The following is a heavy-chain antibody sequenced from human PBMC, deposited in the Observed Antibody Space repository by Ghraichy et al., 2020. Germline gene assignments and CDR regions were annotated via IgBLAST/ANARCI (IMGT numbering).Heavy chain of an antibody. CDR2: IYYTGTT. V-gene: IGHV4-39*06. D-gene: IGHD6-13*01. CDR3: ARYPGLGAAGRAPSESLDI. J-gene: IGHJ3*02. Sequence: SETLSLTCTVSGGSINTDHFYWGWIRQPPGKGREWIGTIYYTGTTNYHPSLKTPVTISVDPSRFHFALNPNSVTAADTAVYFCARYPGLGAAGRAPSESLDIWGQGKMVTVS. CDR1: GGSINTDHFY.